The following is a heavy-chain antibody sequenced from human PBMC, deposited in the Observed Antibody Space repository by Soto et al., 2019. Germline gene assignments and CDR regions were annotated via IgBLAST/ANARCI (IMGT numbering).Heavy chain of an antibody. Sequence: QVQLVQSGAEVKEPGASVKVSCKASGYTFSNYEIHWVRQATGQGLEWMGWMNPNNGNTGYAQKFQDRLSMTRTTSITTAYMELSSLRSEDTAVYYCTRTGGGLGVWGQGTLVTVSS. CDR3: TRTGGGLGV. D-gene: IGHD3-16*01. J-gene: IGHJ4*02. CDR1: GYTFSNYE. V-gene: IGHV1-8*01. CDR2: MNPNNGNT.